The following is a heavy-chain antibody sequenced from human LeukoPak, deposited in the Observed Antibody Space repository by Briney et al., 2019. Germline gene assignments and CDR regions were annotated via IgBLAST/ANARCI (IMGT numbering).Heavy chain of an antibody. CDR2: ISGSGGST. D-gene: IGHD6-13*01. J-gene: IGHJ5*02. V-gene: IGHV3-23*01. Sequence: GGSLRLSCTASGFTFNTYSMNWVRLAPGKGLEWVSAISGSGGSTYYADSVKGRFTISRDNSKNTLYLQMNSLRAEDTAVYYCARDMLAAAGSNWFDPWGQGTLVTVSS. CDR1: GFTFNTYS. CDR3: ARDMLAAAGSNWFDP.